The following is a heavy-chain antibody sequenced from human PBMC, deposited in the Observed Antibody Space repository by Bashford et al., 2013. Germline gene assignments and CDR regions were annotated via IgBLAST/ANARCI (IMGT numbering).Heavy chain of an antibody. Sequence: GGSLRLSCAASGYTFNSYGMSWVRQAPGKGLEWVSGISGSGGSTYYADSVTGRFTISRDNSKNTLYLQMNSLRVEDTATYYCAKAQHFYDASGHYGEYFQHWGQGTLVTVSS. CDR1: GYTFNSYG. CDR3: AKAQHFYDASGHYGEYFQH. D-gene: IGHD3-22*01. V-gene: IGHV3-23*01. CDR2: ISGSGGST. J-gene: IGHJ1*01.